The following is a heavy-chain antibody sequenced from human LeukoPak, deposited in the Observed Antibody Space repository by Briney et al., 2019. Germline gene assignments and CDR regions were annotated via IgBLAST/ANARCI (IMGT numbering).Heavy chain of an antibody. CDR2: TYTSGST. CDR1: GGSISSGSYY. D-gene: IGHD1-26*01. V-gene: IGHV4-61*02. J-gene: IGHJ4*02. Sequence: ASETLSLTCTVSGGSISSGSYYWSWIRQPAGKGLEWIGRTYTSGSTNYNPSLKSRVTISVDTSKNQFSLKLSSVTAADTAVYYCARDSGVSHLDYWGQGTLVTVSS. CDR3: ARDSGVSHLDY.